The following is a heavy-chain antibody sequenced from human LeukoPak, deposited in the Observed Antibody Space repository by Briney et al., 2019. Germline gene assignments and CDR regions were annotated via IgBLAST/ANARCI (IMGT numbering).Heavy chain of an antibody. V-gene: IGHV1-46*01. CDR2: INPSGGST. J-gene: IGHJ4*02. Sequence: SVKVSCKASGYTFTSYGISWVRQAPGQGLEWMGIINPSGGSTSYAQKFQGRVTMTRDTSTSTVYMELSSLRSEDTAVYYCARDYYDSSGYSDWGQGTLVTVSS. CDR3: ARDYYDSSGYSD. CDR1: GYTFTSYG. D-gene: IGHD3-22*01.